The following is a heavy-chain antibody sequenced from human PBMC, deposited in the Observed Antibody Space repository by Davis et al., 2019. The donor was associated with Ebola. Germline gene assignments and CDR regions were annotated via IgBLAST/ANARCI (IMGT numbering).Heavy chain of an antibody. J-gene: IGHJ2*01. V-gene: IGHV3-74*03. Sequence: GESLKISCAASGFTFSSYWMHWVRQAPGKGLVWVSRINSGGGLTTYADSVKGRFTISRDNAKNSLYLQMNSLRDEDTAVYYCARDELLWFGELLYASYWYFDLWGRGTLVTVSS. CDR3: ARDELLWFGELLYASYWYFDL. CDR2: INSGGGLT. CDR1: GFTFSSYW. D-gene: IGHD3-10*01.